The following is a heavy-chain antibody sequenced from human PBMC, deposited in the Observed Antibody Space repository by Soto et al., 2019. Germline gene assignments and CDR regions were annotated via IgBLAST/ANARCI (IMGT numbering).Heavy chain of an antibody. CDR1: GASIGTNNW. V-gene: IGHV4-4*02. CDR2: VYHSGTT. Sequence: SETLSLTCAVSGASIGTNNWWSWVRQPPGKGLEWIGEVYHSGTTNCNPSLKSRVTISIDNSKNQFSLRLTSMTAADTAVYYCEVPGDVDFDYWSQGTLVTGSS. D-gene: IGHD3-10*01. J-gene: IGHJ4*02. CDR3: EVPGDVDFDY.